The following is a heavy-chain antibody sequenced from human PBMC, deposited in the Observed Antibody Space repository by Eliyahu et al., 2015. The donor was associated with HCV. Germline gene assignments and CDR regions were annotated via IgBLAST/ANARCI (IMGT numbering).Heavy chain of an antibody. CDR3: ATNRGLGSYPNYFDY. J-gene: IGHJ4*02. CDR2: IYPGDSDT. V-gene: IGHV5-51*01. D-gene: IGHD3-10*01. CDR1: GYSFSTYW. Sequence: EVQLVQSGAEVKKPGESLTISCKGSGYSFSTYWIGWVRQMPGKGLEWMGIIYPGDSDTRYSPSFQGQITISADKSITTAYLQWSSLKASDTAMYYCATNRGLGSYPNYFDYWGQGALVTVSS.